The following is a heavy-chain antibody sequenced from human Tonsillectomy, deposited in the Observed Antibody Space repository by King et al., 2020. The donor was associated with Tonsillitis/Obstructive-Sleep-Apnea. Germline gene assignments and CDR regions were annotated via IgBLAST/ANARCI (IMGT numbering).Heavy chain of an antibody. V-gene: IGHV1-2*02. CDR1: GYTFTDYY. CDR2: MNPNSGAT. CDR3: ARGGTVTTPIQFDP. J-gene: IGHJ5*02. Sequence: VQLVESGVEVKKPGASVKVSSKASGYTFTDYYIHWVRQAPGQGLEWMGWMNPNSGATHYAQKFQGRVTMTRDTSINTAYMELSSLRSDDTAVYYCARGGTVTTPIQFDPWGQGTLVTASS. D-gene: IGHD4-11*01.